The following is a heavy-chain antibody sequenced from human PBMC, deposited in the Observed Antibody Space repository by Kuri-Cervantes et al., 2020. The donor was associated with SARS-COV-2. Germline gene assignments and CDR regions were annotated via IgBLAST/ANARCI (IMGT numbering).Heavy chain of an antibody. Sequence: ESLKISCAVYGGSFSDYYWSWVRQPPGKGLEWIGEINHSGNTNYDPSLKSRVTISIDTSKNQFSLKLSSVTAADTAVYYCARQRGGFLEWLLYYDYWGQGTLVTVSS. J-gene: IGHJ4*02. CDR1: GGSFSDYY. D-gene: IGHD3-3*01. CDR2: INHSGNT. V-gene: IGHV4-34*01. CDR3: ARQRGGFLEWLLYYDY.